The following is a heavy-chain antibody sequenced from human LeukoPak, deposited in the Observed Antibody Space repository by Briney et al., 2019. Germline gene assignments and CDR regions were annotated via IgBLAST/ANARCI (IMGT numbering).Heavy chain of an antibody. J-gene: IGHJ5*02. V-gene: IGHV1-46*01. Sequence: ASVKVSCKASGYTFTSYYMHWVRQAPGQGLEWMGIINPSGGSTSYAQKFQGRVTMTRNTSISTAYMELSSLRSEDTAVYYCARVGGWVTRPWGQGTLVTVSS. CDR1: GYTFTSYY. CDR3: ARVGGWVTRP. CDR2: INPSGGST. D-gene: IGHD2-21*02.